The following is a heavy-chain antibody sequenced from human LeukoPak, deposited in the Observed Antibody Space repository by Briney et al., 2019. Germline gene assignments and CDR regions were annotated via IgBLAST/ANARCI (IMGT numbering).Heavy chain of an antibody. J-gene: IGHJ4*02. Sequence: PGGSLRLSCAASGFTFSRYPMSWVRHAPEKGLEWVSAISGSDGSTYYADSVKGRFTISRDNSKNTLYLQMNSLRAEDTAVYYCAKGPTFRYCSGGSCYSPFDYWGQGTLVTVSS. CDR2: ISGSDGST. CDR1: GFTFSRYP. D-gene: IGHD2-15*01. V-gene: IGHV3-23*01. CDR3: AKGPTFRYCSGGSCYSPFDY.